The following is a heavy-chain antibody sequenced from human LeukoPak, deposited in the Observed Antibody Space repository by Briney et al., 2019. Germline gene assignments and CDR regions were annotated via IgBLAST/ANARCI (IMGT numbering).Heavy chain of an antibody. V-gene: IGHV1-2*02. CDR1: GYTFTGYY. CDR3: ARALQTLTQTVIVVVPAAMSNAFDI. CDR2: INPNSGGT. Sequence: ASVKVSCKASGYTFTGYYMHWVRQAPGQGLEWMGWINPNSGGTNYAQKFRGRVTMTRDTSISTAYMELSRLRSDDTAVYYCARALQTLTQTVIVVVPAAMSNAFDIWGQGTMVTVSS. D-gene: IGHD2-2*01. J-gene: IGHJ3*02.